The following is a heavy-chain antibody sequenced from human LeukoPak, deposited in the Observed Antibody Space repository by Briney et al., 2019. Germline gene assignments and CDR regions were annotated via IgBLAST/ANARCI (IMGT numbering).Heavy chain of an antibody. CDR3: ARDSVVDIEASTTYYFDS. J-gene: IGHJ4*02. V-gene: IGHV4-39*07. CDR2: IYHSGST. D-gene: IGHD5-12*01. CDR1: GGSLSSSSYY. Sequence: MPSETLSLTCTVSGGSLSSSSYYWGWIRQPPGKGLEWIGSIYHSGSTYYNPSLRSRVTISLDTSKNQFSLKMISVTAADTAVYYCARDSVVDIEASTTYYFDSWGQGTLVTVSS.